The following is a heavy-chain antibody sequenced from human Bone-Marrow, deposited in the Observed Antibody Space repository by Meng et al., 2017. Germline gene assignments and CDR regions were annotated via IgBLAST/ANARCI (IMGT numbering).Heavy chain of an antibody. CDR2: IDPGTGGT. J-gene: IGHJ4*02. D-gene: IGHD6-13*01. V-gene: IGHV1-2*06. Sequence: QGQLVQSGAEVKKPGALVKVSCKPSGYNFPDYYIHWVRRAPGQGLEWMGRIDPGTGGTQYAQNFQGRVTMTRDTSISTTYMELSRLRSDDTAVYYCVRDEDISAAGKLFGDYWGQGTLVTVSS. CDR3: VRDEDISAAGKLFGDY. CDR1: GYNFPDYY.